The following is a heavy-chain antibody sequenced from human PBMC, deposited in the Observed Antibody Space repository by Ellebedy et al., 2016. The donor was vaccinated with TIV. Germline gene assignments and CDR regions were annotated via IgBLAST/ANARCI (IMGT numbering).Heavy chain of an antibody. J-gene: IGHJ4*02. CDR1: GGTFSSYA. V-gene: IGHV1-69*13. CDR2: IIPIFGTA. Sequence: SVKVSXXASGGTFSSYAISWVRQAPGQGLEWMGGIIPIFGTANYAQKFQGRVTITADESTSTAYMELSSLRSEDTAVYYCARTHIVVVTAMGYYFDYWGQGTLVTVSS. D-gene: IGHD2-21*02. CDR3: ARTHIVVVTAMGYYFDY.